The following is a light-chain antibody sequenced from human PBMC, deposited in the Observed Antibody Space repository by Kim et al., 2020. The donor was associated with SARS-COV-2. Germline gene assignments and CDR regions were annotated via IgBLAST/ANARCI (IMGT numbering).Light chain of an antibody. Sequence: GGTVNLTCGSSTGPVTGGHFPNWFQQKPGQAPRALISNTNNRHSWTPARFSGSLLGDKAALTLSGVQPEDEADYHCLLYFGGGQRVFGGGTQLTVL. CDR1: TGPVTGGHF. CDR3: LLYFGGGQRV. V-gene: IGLV7-43*01. J-gene: IGLJ3*02. CDR2: NTN.